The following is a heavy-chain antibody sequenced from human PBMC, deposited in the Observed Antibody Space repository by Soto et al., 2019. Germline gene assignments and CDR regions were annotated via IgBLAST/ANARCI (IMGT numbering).Heavy chain of an antibody. J-gene: IGHJ4*02. V-gene: IGHV4-31*03. CDR1: GGSINSGGYC. CDR3: SRGILV. Sequence: QVQLQESGPGLVKPSQTLSLTCTVSGGSINSGGYCWSWIRQHPGKGLDWIGCISYGGSTSYNPSLSRRVTISVDTSKHRFPLKLSSVTAAVTAVYYCSRGILVWGQGTLITVSS. CDR2: ISYGGST. D-gene: IGHD5-18*01.